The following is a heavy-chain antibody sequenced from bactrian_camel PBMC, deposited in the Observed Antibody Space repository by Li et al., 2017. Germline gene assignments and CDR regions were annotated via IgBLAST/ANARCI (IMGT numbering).Heavy chain of an antibody. Sequence: DVQLVESGGGLVQPGGSLRLSCAASGSTFSSYAMSWVRQAPGKGLEWVSTIASGGGSTYYADSVKGRFTISQDIAKNTVYLQMDSLKPEDTALYYCAARKIRGSCSLRLATINVWYFGQGTQVTVS. V-gene: IGHV3S40*01. J-gene: IGHJ4*01. CDR2: IASGGGST. D-gene: IGHD4*01. CDR1: GSTFSSYA.